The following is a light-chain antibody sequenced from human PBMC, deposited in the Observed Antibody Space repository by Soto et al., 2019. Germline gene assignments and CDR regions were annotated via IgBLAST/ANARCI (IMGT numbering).Light chain of an antibody. CDR2: EVT. Sequence: QPVLTQPASVSGSPGQSITISCTGTSSDVGGFNFVSWYQQHPGKAPKVMIYEVTNRPSGVSNRFSGSKSGNTASLTISGLQAEDEADYYCSSFTSVHTWVFGEGTKVTVL. CDR1: SSDVGGFNF. V-gene: IGLV2-14*01. J-gene: IGLJ3*02. CDR3: SSFTSVHTWV.